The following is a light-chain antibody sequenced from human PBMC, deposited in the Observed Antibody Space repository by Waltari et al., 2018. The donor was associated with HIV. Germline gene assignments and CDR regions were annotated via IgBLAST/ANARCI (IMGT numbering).Light chain of an antibody. Sequence: QSALTQPASVSGSPGQSITIPCTGTRSDVGSYNLVSWYQQHPGKAPKLMIYEVTKRPSVVSDRFSGSKSGNTASLTISGVQAEDEADYFCSSYAGSSTMIFGGGTKLTVL. J-gene: IGLJ2*01. CDR3: SSYAGSSTMI. CDR1: RSDVGSYNL. V-gene: IGLV2-23*02. CDR2: EVT.